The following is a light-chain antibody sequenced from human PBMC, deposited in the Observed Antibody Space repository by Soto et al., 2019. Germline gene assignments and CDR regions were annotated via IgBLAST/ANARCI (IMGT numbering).Light chain of an antibody. J-gene: IGLJ3*02. CDR1: SGSIASQV. V-gene: IGLV6-57*01. CDR3: HSYDHSRQV. Sequence: FMLTQPHSGSESPGKTVTISCTRSSGSIASQVVRWFQQRPGSSPITVLYEYDLRPSGVPARFSGSIDRSSNSASLTISGLKTEDESDYSCHSYDHSRQVFGGGTKVTVL. CDR2: EYD.